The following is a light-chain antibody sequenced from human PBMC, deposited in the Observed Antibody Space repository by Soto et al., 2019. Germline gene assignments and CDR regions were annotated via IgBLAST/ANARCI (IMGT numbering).Light chain of an antibody. CDR1: QSVSSN. Sequence: EIVMTQSPATLSVSPGERATLSCRASQSVSSNLAWYQQKPGQAPRLLIYGASTRATGIPARFSGSGSGTEFTLTISSLQSEDFAVYYCKQSGTFGQGNKV. V-gene: IGKV3-15*01. J-gene: IGKJ1*01. CDR2: GAS. CDR3: KQSGT.